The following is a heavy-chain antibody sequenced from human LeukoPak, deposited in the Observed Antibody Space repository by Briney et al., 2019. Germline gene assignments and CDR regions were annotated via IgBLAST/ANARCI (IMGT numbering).Heavy chain of an antibody. CDR2: MNPHSGKT. CDR3: ARDKAVAGRGVDC. Sequence: ASVKVSCKASGYPFNNYDINWVRQATGQGLEWMGWMNPHSGKTGYAQNFQGRVTMTTDTSTSTAYMELRSLRSDDTAVYYCARDKAVAGRGVDCWGQGTLVTVSS. D-gene: IGHD6-19*01. CDR1: GYPFNNYD. V-gene: IGHV1-8*01. J-gene: IGHJ4*02.